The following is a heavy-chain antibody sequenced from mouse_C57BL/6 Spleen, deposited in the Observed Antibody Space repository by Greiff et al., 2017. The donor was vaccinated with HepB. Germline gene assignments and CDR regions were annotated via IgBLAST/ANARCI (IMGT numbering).Heavy chain of an antibody. Sequence: QVQLKQPGAELVKPGASVKLSCKASGYTFTSYWMHWVKQRPGQGLEWIGMIHPNSGSTNYNEKFKSKATLTVDKSSSTAYMQLSSLTSEDSAVYYCARGGYYGKGDAMDYWGQGTSVTVSS. J-gene: IGHJ4*01. CDR2: IHPNSGST. V-gene: IGHV1-64*01. D-gene: IGHD2-1*01. CDR1: GYTFTSYW. CDR3: ARGGYYGKGDAMDY.